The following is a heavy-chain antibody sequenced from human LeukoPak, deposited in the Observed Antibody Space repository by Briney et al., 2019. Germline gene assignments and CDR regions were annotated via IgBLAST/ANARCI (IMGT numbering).Heavy chain of an antibody. CDR1: GFTFSDYY. D-gene: IGHD3-3*01. Sequence: GGSLRLSCAASGFTFSDYYMSWIRQAPGKGLEWLSYVSSSSTYTSYADSVKGRFTISRGNAKNSLFLQMNSLRAEDTAVYYCARHNKIFGVVSYFDYWGQGTLVTVSS. V-gene: IGHV3-11*03. J-gene: IGHJ4*02. CDR3: ARHNKIFGVVSYFDY. CDR2: VSSSSTYT.